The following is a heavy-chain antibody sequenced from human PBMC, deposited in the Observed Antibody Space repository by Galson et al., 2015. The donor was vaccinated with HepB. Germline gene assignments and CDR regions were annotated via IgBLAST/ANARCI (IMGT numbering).Heavy chain of an antibody. CDR1: GFTFSRQG. Sequence: SLRPSGAAYGFTFSRQGMHWVRQAPGKGLEWVAVVWHDGSKEFYADSVEGPFALSRDNSKNTVYLQMNGLRVEDPAVYYCWVIGDDFDYWGQGTLVTVSS. J-gene: IGHJ4*02. D-gene: IGHD2-21*01. V-gene: IGHV3-33*01. CDR2: VWHDGSKE. CDR3: WVIGDDFDY.